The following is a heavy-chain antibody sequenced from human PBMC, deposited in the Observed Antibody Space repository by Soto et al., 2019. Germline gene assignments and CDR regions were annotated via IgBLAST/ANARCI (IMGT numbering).Heavy chain of an antibody. Sequence: QVQLVESGGGVVQPGRSLRLSCAASGFTFSSYGMHWVRQAPGKGLEWVAVIWYDGSNKYYADSVKGRFTISRDNSKNTLYLQMNSLRAEDTAVYYCARDHSWQLVPPLYYFDYLGQGTLVTVSS. CDR1: GFTFSSYG. D-gene: IGHD6-6*01. V-gene: IGHV3-33*01. CDR3: ARDHSWQLVPPLYYFDY. J-gene: IGHJ4*02. CDR2: IWYDGSNK.